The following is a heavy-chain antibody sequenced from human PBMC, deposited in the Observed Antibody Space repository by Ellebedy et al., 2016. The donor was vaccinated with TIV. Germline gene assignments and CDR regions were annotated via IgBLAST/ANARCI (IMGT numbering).Heavy chain of an antibody. V-gene: IGHV3-11*06. CDR1: GFTFRDSY. CDR3: ARDGVTTRFSLFDY. D-gene: IGHD4-11*01. Sequence: GESLKISCAASGFTFRDSYMSWVRQPPGKGLEWVSFISVSNIYTNYADSVKGRFTISRDNAKNSLYLQMNSLRAEDTAVYYCARDGVTTRFSLFDYWGQGTLVTVSS. J-gene: IGHJ4*02. CDR2: ISVSNIYT.